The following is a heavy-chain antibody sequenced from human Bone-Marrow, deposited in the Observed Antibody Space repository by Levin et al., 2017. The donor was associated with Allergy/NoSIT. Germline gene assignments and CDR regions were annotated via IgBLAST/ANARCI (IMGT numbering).Heavy chain of an antibody. V-gene: IGHV3-21*01. Sequence: GESLKISCAGSGFPFSTYSFNWVRQAPGKGLEWVSSISSSGLSTYYADSVKGRFSGSRDNPKNSLYLQTNSLRADDTAVYYCAREGVVVGSDYYYYYMDVWGKGTTVTVSS. CDR3: AREGVVVGSDYYYYYMDV. J-gene: IGHJ6*03. D-gene: IGHD3-22*01. CDR2: ISSSGLST. CDR1: GFPFSTYS.